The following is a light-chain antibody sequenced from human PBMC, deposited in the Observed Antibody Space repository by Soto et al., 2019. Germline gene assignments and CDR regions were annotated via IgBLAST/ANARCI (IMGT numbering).Light chain of an antibody. CDR1: QSVSNNY. CDR3: QQYGSSSWT. V-gene: IGKV3D-20*01. CDR2: DAS. Sequence: IVLPQSPATLSFSPGDRATRSCGASQSVSNNYLAWYQQKPGLAPRLLIYDASYRANGIPDRFSGSGSGTDFTLTISRLEPEDFVVYYCQQYGSSSWTFGQGTKVDIK. J-gene: IGKJ1*01.